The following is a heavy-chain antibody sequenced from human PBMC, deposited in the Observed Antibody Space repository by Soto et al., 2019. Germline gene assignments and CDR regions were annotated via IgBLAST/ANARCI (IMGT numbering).Heavy chain of an antibody. V-gene: IGHV3-66*01. J-gene: IGHJ6*02. D-gene: IGHD3-22*01. Sequence: PGGSLRLSCAASGFTVSSNYMSWVRQAPGKGLEWVSVIYSGGSTYYADSVKGRFTISRDNSKNTLYLQMNSLRAEDTAVYYCARWLPRDFDYYDSSARNGMDVWGQGTTVTVSS. CDR1: GFTVSSNY. CDR2: IYSGGST. CDR3: ARWLPRDFDYYDSSARNGMDV.